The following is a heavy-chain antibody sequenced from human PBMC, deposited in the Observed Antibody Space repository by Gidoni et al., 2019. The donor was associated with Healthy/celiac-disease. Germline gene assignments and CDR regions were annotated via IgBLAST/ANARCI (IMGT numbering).Heavy chain of an antibody. CDR2: IYWDDDK. CDR3: AHSRGGCSSTSCYREYNWFDP. Sequence: QITLKESGPTLVKPTQTLTLTCTFSGFSLSTSGVGVGWIRQPPGKALEWLALIYWDDDKRYSPSLKSRLTITKDTSKNQVVLTMTNMDPVDTATYYCAHSRGGCSSTSCYREYNWFDPWGQGTLVTVSS. V-gene: IGHV2-5*02. CDR1: GFSLSTSGVG. J-gene: IGHJ5*02. D-gene: IGHD2-2*02.